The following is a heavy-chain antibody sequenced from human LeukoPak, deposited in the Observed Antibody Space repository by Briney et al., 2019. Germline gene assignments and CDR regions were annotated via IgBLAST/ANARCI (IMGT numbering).Heavy chain of an antibody. J-gene: IGHJ4*02. Sequence: PSETLSLTCTVSGGSISSSNYYWGWIRRPPGKGLEWIGSIYYSGSTYYNPSLKSRATISVDTPKNQFSLQLTSVTAADAAVYSCARHYDFWSAYSFFDYWGQGTLVTVSS. V-gene: IGHV4-39*01. CDR1: GGSISSSNYY. CDR2: IYYSGST. CDR3: ARHYDFWSAYSFFDY. D-gene: IGHD3-3*01.